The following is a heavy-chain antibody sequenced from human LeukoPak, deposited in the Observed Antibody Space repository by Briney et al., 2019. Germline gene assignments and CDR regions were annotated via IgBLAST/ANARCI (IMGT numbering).Heavy chain of an antibody. D-gene: IGHD5-12*01. V-gene: IGHV3-48*01. CDR2: ISDSSAM. J-gene: IGHJ4*02. CDR1: GFTFRTYS. CDR3: ARDGGYSGFDADC. Sequence: GGSLRLSCAASGFTFRTYSMKWVRQAPGKGLEWVSYISDSSAMYYADSVRGRFTISRENDKNSLFLQMNSLRAEDTAVYYCARDGGYSGFDADCWGQGTLVTVSS.